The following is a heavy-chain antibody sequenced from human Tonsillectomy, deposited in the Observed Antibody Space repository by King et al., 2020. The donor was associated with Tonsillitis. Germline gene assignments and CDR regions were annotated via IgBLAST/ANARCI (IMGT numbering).Heavy chain of an antibody. CDR2: ISGSVGCT. J-gene: IGHJ4*02. CDR1: GFTFSSYA. V-gene: IGHV3-23*04. D-gene: IGHD6-19*01. Sequence: VQLVQSGGGLVQPGGSLRLSCAASGFTFSSYAISWGRQSPGKGVEWVSAISGSVGCTYYADSVKGRFTIFRDNSKNTLYLQMNSLRAEDTAVYYCAKVLSIAVAGKLDYWGQGTLVTVSS. CDR3: AKVLSIAVAGKLDY.